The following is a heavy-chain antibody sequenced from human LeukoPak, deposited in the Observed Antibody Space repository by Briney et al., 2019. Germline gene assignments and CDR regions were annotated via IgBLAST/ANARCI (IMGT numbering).Heavy chain of an antibody. CDR1: GFTFSSYS. CDR2: ISSSSSYI. V-gene: IGHV3-21*01. Sequence: GGSLRLSCAASGFTFSSYSMNWVRQAPGKGLEWVSSISSSSSYIYYADSVKGRFTISRDNAKNSLYLQMNSLRAVDTAVYYCASPYGSGSYSAFDIWGQGTMVTVSS. CDR3: ASPYGSGSYSAFDI. J-gene: IGHJ3*02. D-gene: IGHD3-10*01.